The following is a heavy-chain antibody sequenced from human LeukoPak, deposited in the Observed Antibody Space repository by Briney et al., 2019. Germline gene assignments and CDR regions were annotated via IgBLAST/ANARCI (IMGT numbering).Heavy chain of an antibody. J-gene: IGHJ6*02. Sequence: GASVKVSCKASGGTFSSYAISWVRQAPGQGLEWMGGIIPIFGTANYAQKFQGRVTITADESTSTAYMELSSLRSEDTAVYYCARVKTPDYGSGSYYYYYYGMDVWGQGTTVTVSS. CDR2: IIPIFGTA. CDR1: GGTFSSYA. D-gene: IGHD3-10*01. V-gene: IGHV1-69*13. CDR3: ARVKTPDYGSGSYYYYYYGMDV.